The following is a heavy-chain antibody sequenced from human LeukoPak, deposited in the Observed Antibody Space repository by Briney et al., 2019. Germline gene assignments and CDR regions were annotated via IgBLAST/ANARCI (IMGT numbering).Heavy chain of an antibody. Sequence: PGGSLRLSCAASGFTFSSYAMSWVRQTPGKGLEWVSAISGSGGSTYYADPVKGRFTISRDNSKNTLYLQMNSLRAEDTAVYYCAKDPWAVAGPTVDYWGQGTLVTVSS. D-gene: IGHD6-19*01. J-gene: IGHJ4*02. CDR1: GFTFSSYA. CDR2: ISGSGGST. V-gene: IGHV3-23*01. CDR3: AKDPWAVAGPTVDY.